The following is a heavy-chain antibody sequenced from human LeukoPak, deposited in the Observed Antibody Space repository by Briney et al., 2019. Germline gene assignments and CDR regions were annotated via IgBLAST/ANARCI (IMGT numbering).Heavy chain of an antibody. Sequence: PGGSLRLSCVASGFTSSDNTMSWVRQAPGKGLEWVSVIYSGGSTYYADSVKGRFTISRDNSKNTLYLQMNSLRAEDTAVYYCARTSTNWEYYFDYWGQGTLVTVSS. CDR3: ARTSTNWEYYFDY. D-gene: IGHD5/OR15-5a*01. V-gene: IGHV3-53*01. CDR2: IYSGGST. CDR1: GFTSSDNT. J-gene: IGHJ4*02.